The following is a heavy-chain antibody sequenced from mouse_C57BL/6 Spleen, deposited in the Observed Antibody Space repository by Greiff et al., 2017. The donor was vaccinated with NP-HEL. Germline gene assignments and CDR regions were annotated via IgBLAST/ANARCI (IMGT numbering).Heavy chain of an antibody. J-gene: IGHJ1*03. V-gene: IGHV5-6*01. CDR2: ISSGGSYT. CDR3: ARGGYYGSSYWYFDV. D-gene: IGHD1-1*01. Sequence: EVHLVESGGDLVKPGGSLKLSCAASGFTFSSYGMSWVRQTPDKRLEWVATISSGGSYTYYPDSVKGRFTISRDNAKNTLYLQMSSLKSEDTAMYYCARGGYYGSSYWYFDVWGTGTTVTVSS. CDR1: GFTFSSYG.